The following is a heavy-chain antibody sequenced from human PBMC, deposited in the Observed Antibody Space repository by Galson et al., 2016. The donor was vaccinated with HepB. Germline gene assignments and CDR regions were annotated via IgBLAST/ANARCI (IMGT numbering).Heavy chain of an antibody. V-gene: IGHV3-48*02. CDR1: GFTFSRYN. CDR2: INPNSVTI. J-gene: IGHJ4*02. D-gene: IGHD2-15*01. Sequence: SLRLSCAASGFTFSRYNMNWVRQAPGKGPEWISYINPNSVTIYYAESVQGRFTISRDNAGNSLYLQMSSLRDEDTAVYYCARDDKWWNRRLFDLWGQGTLVTVSS. CDR3: ARDDKWWNRRLFDL.